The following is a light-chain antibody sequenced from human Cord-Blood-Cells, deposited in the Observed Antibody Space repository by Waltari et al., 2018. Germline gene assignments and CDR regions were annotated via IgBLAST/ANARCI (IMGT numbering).Light chain of an antibody. CDR2: DAP. CDR3: QQLSNWLT. V-gene: IGKV3-11*01. Sequence: EIVLTQSPATLSLSPGERATLSCRASQSVSSYLAWYQQKPGQAPRLLIYDAPNRATGIPARFSGSGPGTDCTLTISSLGPEDFAVYYCQQLSNWLTFGGGTKVEIK. CDR1: QSVSSY. J-gene: IGKJ4*01.